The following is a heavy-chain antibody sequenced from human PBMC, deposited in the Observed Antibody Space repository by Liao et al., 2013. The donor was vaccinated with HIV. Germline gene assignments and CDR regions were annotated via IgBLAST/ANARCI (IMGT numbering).Heavy chain of an antibody. CDR3: ARSVAANDYFDF. Sequence: QVQLQESGPGLLKPSETLSLTCTVSGDSISSYYWGWIRQPPGKGLEWIGSISYIGRTYYNASLKSRLTMSIDTSTNQFSLKLSSVTAADTAVYFCARSVAANDYFDFWGQGTLVTVSS. V-gene: IGHV4-59*04. CDR2: ISYIGRT. D-gene: IGHD2-15*01. J-gene: IGHJ4*02. CDR1: GDSISSYY.